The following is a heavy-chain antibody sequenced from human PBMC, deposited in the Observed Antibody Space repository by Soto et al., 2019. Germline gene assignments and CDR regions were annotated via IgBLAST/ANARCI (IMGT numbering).Heavy chain of an antibody. CDR1: GGSVSSGSYY. CDR3: ARDIRGFSRALDY. Sequence: ASETRSLTCHVSGGSVSSGSYYWTWVRQPPGKGLEWIGNIYNSGTTNYNPSLQNRVNISIDTSKNQYSLKLTSVTAADAALYYCARDIRGFSRALDYWGQATQVNVSS. CDR2: IYNSGTT. J-gene: IGHJ4*02. D-gene: IGHD5-18*01. V-gene: IGHV4-61*01.